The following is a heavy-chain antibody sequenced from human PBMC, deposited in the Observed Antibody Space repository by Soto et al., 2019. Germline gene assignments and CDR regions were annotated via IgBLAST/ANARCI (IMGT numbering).Heavy chain of an antibody. CDR2: ISAYNGNT. CDR3: ARRNTYRYGLPPFDY. J-gene: IGHJ4*02. CDR1: GYTFTSYG. D-gene: IGHD5-18*01. V-gene: IGHV1-18*01. Sequence: QVQLVQSGAEVKKPGASVKVSCKASGYTFTSYGISWVRQAPGQGLEWMGWISAYNGNTNYAQKLQGRATRTTDTSTSTAYMELRSLRSDDTAVYYCARRNTYRYGLPPFDYWGQGTLVTVSS.